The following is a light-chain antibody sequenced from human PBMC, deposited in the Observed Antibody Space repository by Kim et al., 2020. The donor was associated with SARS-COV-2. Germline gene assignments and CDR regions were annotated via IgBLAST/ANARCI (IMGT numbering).Light chain of an antibody. V-gene: IGKV3-20*01. CDR3: QQYSSSPHT. Sequence: EIVLTQSPGTLSLSTGERATLSCRASQSVSSSYLAWYQQKPGQAPRLLIYGASSRATGIPDRFSGSGSGTDFTLTISRLEPEDFAVYYCQQYSSSPHTFGGGTKLEI. CDR2: GAS. J-gene: IGKJ4*01. CDR1: QSVSSSY.